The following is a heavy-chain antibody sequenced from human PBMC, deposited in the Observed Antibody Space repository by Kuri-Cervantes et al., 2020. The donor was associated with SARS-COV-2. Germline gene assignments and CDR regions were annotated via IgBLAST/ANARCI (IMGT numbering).Heavy chain of an antibody. Sequence: ASVKVSCKASGYTFSSYGISWVGQAPGQGLEWMGWISSYNGKTGYAPRFQDRITMTTDTSTSTAYMEVRSLRSDDTAVYYCARWAPGGYDFWSGPLDYWGQGTLVTVSS. D-gene: IGHD3-3*01. CDR2: ISSYNGKT. CDR1: GYTFSSYG. J-gene: IGHJ4*02. CDR3: ARWAPGGYDFWSGPLDY. V-gene: IGHV1-18*04.